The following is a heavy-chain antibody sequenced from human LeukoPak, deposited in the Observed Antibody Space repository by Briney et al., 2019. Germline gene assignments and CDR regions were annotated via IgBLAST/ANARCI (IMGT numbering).Heavy chain of an antibody. V-gene: IGHV3-7*05. J-gene: IGHJ4*02. CDR2: IKQDGSDK. D-gene: IGHD2-2*01. CDR1: GFTFSSFS. CDR3: AKGLVAAGKVSDS. Sequence: GRSLRLSCAASGFTFSSFSMSWVRQAPGKGLQWVSNIKQDGSDKYYVDSVKGRFTISRDNAQNSLYLQMDSLRDEDTAMYYCAKGLVAAGKVSDSWGQGSLVSVCS.